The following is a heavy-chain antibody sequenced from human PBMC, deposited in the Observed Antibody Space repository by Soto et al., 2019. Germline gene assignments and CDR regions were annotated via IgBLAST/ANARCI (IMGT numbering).Heavy chain of an antibody. Sequence: PSETLSLTCAVYGGSFSGYYWTWIRQPPGKGLEWIGEITHGGITRYNPSLQSRVTISVDTSKNQFSLSLSSMTAADTAVYYCARVREGYSYGFQYWGQGTLVTVSS. CDR2: ITHGGIT. J-gene: IGHJ1*01. CDR3: ARVREGYSYGFQY. V-gene: IGHV4-34*01. CDR1: GGSFSGYY. D-gene: IGHD5-18*01.